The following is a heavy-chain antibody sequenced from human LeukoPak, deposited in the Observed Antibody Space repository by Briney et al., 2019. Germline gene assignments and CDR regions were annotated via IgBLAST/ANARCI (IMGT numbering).Heavy chain of an antibody. CDR1: GGSISSSSYY. J-gene: IGHJ4*02. CDR2: IYYSGST. V-gene: IGHV4-39*01. D-gene: IGHD3-3*01. Sequence: KPSETLSLTCTVSGGSISSSSYYWGWIRQPPGKGLEWIGSIYYSGSTYYNPSLKSRVTISVDTSKNQFSLKLSSVTAADTAVYYCARHGNYDFRSGYYGILDYWGQGTLVTVSS. CDR3: ARHGNYDFRSGYYGILDY.